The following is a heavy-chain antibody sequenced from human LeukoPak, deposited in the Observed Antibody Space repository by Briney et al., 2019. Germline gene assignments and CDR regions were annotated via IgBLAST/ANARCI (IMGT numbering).Heavy chain of an antibody. V-gene: IGHV3-7*01. Sequence: QPGGSLRLSCAASGFIFSNYWMYWVRQAPGKGLEWVANIKQDGSEKYYVDSVRGRFTISRDNAKNSLYQQMNSLRGEDTGIYYCASWSSVWGKGTTVTVSS. CDR1: GFIFSNYW. CDR2: IKQDGSEK. D-gene: IGHD2-8*02. CDR3: ASWSSV. J-gene: IGHJ6*04.